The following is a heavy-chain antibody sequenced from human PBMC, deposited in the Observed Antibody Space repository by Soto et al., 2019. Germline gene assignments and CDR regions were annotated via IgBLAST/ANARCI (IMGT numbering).Heavy chain of an antibody. D-gene: IGHD2-2*01. CDR2: ISDSGST. V-gene: IGHV3-23*01. Sequence: EVQLLESGGGWVQPGGSLRLSCAASGFTFITYAMNWVRQSPGKGLEWVSTISDSGSTYYADSVNVRFTISIDNYKNTPYLQMDSLRAEDTAVYYCAKGGEGICSSTSCLYYFDYWGQGTLVTGSS. J-gene: IGHJ4*02. CDR3: AKGGEGICSSTSCLYYFDY. CDR1: GFTFITYA.